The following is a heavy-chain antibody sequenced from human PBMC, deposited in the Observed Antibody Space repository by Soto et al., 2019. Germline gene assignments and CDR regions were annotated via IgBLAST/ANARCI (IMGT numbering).Heavy chain of an antibody. CDR3: AHRRYGDPGGGYFQH. Sequence: QITLKESGPTLVKPTQTLTLTCTFSGFSLTTSGVGVGWIRQPPGKALEWLAFIYWDDDKRYSPSLKIRLTITTNTSNNQVVLTMTNMDPVDTATYYCAHRRYGDPGGGYFQHWGQGTLVTVSS. CDR2: IYWDDDK. D-gene: IGHD4-17*01. J-gene: IGHJ1*01. V-gene: IGHV2-5*02. CDR1: GFSLTTSGVG.